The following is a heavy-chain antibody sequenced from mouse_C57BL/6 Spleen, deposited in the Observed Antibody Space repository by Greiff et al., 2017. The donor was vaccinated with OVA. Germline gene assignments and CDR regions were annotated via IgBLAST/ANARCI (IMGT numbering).Heavy chain of an antibody. CDR3: ARNDGFD. Sequence: VQLQQSVAELVRPGASVKLSCTASGFNFKNTYMHWVKQRPGQGLEWIGGIDPANGNTKYAPKFQGKATITADTSSNTAYLQLSSLTSEDTAIYYCARNDGFDWGQGTTLTVSS. D-gene: IGHD2-3*01. CDR1: GFNFKNTY. J-gene: IGHJ2*01. CDR2: IDPANGNT. V-gene: IGHV14-3*01.